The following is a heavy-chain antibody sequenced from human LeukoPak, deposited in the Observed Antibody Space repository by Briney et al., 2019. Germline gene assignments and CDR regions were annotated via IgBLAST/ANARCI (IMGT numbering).Heavy chain of an antibody. Sequence: GGSLRLSCAVSGFDLTTYAMTWVRQAPAKGLEWVSSIRIGGGGTYYADSVKGRFTISRDNSENTLHLQMNNLRAEDTARYFCARCMVLSQGWCNWFDPWGQGTLVTVSS. CDR2: IRIGGGGT. CDR3: ARCMVLSQGWCNWFDP. V-gene: IGHV3-23*01. J-gene: IGHJ5*02. CDR1: GFDLTTYA. D-gene: IGHD6-13*01.